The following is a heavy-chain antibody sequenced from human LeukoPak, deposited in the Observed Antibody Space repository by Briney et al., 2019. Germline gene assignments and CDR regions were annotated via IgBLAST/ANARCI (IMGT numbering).Heavy chain of an antibody. V-gene: IGHV3-23*01. D-gene: IGHD2-2*01. CDR2: ISGSGGST. J-gene: IGHJ6*03. CDR1: GFTFSSYV. CDR3: AGRYCSSTSCFYYYYYMDV. Sequence: GGSLRLSCAASGFTFSSYVMSWVRQAPGKGLEWVSAISGSGGSTYYADSVKGRFTISRDDSKNTLYLQMNSLRAEDTAVYYCAGRYCSSTSCFYYYYYMDVWGKGTTVTLSS.